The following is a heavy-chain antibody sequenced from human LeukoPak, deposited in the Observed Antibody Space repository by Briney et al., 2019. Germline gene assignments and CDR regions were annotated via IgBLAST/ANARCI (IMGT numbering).Heavy chain of an antibody. CDR2: ILASGGGDST. Sequence: VGSLRLSCAASGFTFSNAYMNWVRQAPGKGLEWVSAILASGGGDSTYTADSMRGRFTISRANSKDMLYLQIDSLRAEDTAIYFWAKGGPRRPGAGWGQGVLLTVSS. CDR3: AKGGPRRPGAG. CDR1: GFTFSNAY. V-gene: IGHV3-23*01. J-gene: IGHJ4*02. D-gene: IGHD1-14*01.